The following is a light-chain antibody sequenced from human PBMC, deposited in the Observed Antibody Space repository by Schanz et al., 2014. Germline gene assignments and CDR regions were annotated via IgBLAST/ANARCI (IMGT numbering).Light chain of an antibody. CDR2: DAS. V-gene: IGKV3D-20*02. Sequence: EIVLTQSPGTLSLSPGERATLSCRASQSVSSSYLVWYQQKPGQAPRLLIYDASNRATGIPARFSGSGSGTDFTLTISSLEPEDFAVYYCQQRSNWPLTFGGGTNVEIK. J-gene: IGKJ4*01. CDR3: QQRSNWPLT. CDR1: QSVSSSY.